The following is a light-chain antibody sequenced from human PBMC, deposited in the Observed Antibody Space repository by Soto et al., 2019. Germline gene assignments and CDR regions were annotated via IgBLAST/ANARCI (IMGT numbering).Light chain of an antibody. Sequence: EIVMTQSPATLSVSPGERATLSCRASQSVSSELAWYQQQPGQAPRLLIYDASNRATGIPARFSGSGSGTDFTLTISGLEPEDFAVYYCQQYGSSPLISFGQGTRLEIK. CDR1: QSVSSE. V-gene: IGKV3D-15*02. CDR3: QQYGSSPLIS. CDR2: DAS. J-gene: IGKJ5*01.